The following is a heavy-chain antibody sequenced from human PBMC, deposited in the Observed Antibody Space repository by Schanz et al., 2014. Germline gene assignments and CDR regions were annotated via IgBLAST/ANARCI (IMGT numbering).Heavy chain of an antibody. Sequence: EVQLVESGGDLVQPGGSLRLSCAASGFSFGTYAMSWVRQAPGKGLEWVSAISGSGGSTYYADSVKGRFTISRDNSKNTLYLQMNSLRPEDTAVYYCAKYRGYYRVSGSYRELEYWGQGTLVTVSS. CDR1: GFSFGTYA. D-gene: IGHD3-10*01. V-gene: IGHV3-23*04. J-gene: IGHJ4*02. CDR2: ISGSGGST. CDR3: AKYRGYYRVSGSYRELEY.